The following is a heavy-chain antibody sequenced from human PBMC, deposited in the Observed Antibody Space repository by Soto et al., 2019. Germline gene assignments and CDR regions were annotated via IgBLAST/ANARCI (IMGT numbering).Heavy chain of an antibody. CDR2: ISGSGGST. V-gene: IGHV3-23*01. Sequence: EVQLLESGGGLVQPGVSLRLSCAASGFTFSSYAMRWVRQAPVKGLEWVSAISGSGGSTYYADSVKGRFTISRDNSKNSLYLQMNSLRAEDTAVYYCARRGSGSYYDYWGQGTLVTVPS. J-gene: IGHJ4*02. CDR1: GFTFSSYA. D-gene: IGHD1-26*01. CDR3: ARRGSGSYYDY.